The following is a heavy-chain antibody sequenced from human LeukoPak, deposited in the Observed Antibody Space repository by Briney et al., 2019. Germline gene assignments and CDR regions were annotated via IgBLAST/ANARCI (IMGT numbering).Heavy chain of an antibody. D-gene: IGHD6-13*01. V-gene: IGHV4-34*01. J-gene: IGHJ6*03. CDR2: INHSGST. CDR3: ARAQQLNDYYYYYMDV. Sequence: SGTLSLTCAVYGGSFSGYYWSWVRQTPGEGLEWIGEINHSGSTNYNSTLKRRVTISVDTSKNQFSLKLSSGTAADTAVYYCARAQQLNDYYYYYMDVWGKGTTVTVSS. CDR1: GGSFSGYY.